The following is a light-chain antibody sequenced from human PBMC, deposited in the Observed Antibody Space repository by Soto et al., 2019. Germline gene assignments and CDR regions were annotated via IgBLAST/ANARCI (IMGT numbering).Light chain of an antibody. CDR2: GAS. J-gene: IGKJ1*01. Sequence: EIVMTQSPATLSVSPGERATRSCRASQSVGNHLAWYQQKPGQAPRLLIYGASTRATGIPARFSGSGSGTEFTLTISSLQSEDFAVYYCQQYNNWPWTFGQGTKVDIK. V-gene: IGKV3-15*01. CDR1: QSVGNH. CDR3: QQYNNWPWT.